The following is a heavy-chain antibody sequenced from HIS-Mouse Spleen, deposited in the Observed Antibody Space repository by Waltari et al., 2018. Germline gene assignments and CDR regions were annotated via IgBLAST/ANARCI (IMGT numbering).Heavy chain of an antibody. D-gene: IGHD1-26*01. J-gene: IGHJ4*02. CDR1: GVTFRSNG. CDR2: RSYDGSNK. Sequence: QVQLVESGGGVVQPGRSLGLSCAASGVTFRSNGRNWGRQAPGKGLEWVAVRSYDGSNKYYADSVKGRFTISRDNSKNTLYLQMNSLRAEDTAVYYCAKDRGSPLYFDYWGQGTLVTVSS. CDR3: AKDRGSPLYFDY. V-gene: IGHV3-30*18.